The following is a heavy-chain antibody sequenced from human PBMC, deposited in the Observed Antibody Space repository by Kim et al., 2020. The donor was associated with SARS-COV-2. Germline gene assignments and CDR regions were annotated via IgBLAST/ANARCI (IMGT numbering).Heavy chain of an antibody. V-gene: IGHV4-31*01. J-gene: IGHJ4*02. Sequence: TPSLKSAVTISLATSKNQFSLRVGSVTAADTAVYYCARLRMVRGVIIKDYWGQGTLVTVSS. D-gene: IGHD3-10*01. CDR3: ARLRMVRGVIIKDY.